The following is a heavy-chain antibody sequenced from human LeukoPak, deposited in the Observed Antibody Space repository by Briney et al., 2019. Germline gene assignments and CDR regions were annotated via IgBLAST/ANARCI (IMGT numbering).Heavy chain of an antibody. D-gene: IGHD3/OR15-3a*01. CDR3: ALLDFDP. J-gene: IGHJ5*02. CDR2: IIPILGIA. CDR1: GYTFTSYD. Sequence: SVKVSCKASGYTFTSYDINWVRQAPGQGLEWMGRIIPILGIANYAQKFQGRVTITADKSTSTAYMELSSLRSEDTAVYYCALLDFDPWGQGTLVTVSS. V-gene: IGHV1-69*04.